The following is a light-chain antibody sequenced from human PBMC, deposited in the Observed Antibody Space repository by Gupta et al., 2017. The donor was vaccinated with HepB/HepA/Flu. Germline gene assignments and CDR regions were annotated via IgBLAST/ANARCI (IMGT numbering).Light chain of an antibody. V-gene: IGLV2-14*01. J-gene: IGLJ1*01. CDR3: SSYTSSITYV. Sequence: QSALTQPASVSGSPGPSITISCTGTSSDVGGYNHVSWYQQHPGKAPKLMIHDVNYRPSGVSNRFSGSKSGSTASLTISGLQAEDEADYYCSSYTSSITYVFGTGTKVTVL. CDR2: DVN. CDR1: SSDVGGYNH.